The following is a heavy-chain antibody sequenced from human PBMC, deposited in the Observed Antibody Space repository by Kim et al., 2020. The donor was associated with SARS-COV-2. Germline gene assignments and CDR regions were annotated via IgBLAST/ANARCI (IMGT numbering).Heavy chain of an antibody. D-gene: IGHD3-22*01. V-gene: IGHV4-38-2*02. CDR1: GYSISSGYY. CDR2: IYHSGST. Sequence: SETLSLTCTVSGYSISSGYYWGWIRQPPGKGLEWIGSIYHSGSTYYNPSLKSRVTISVDTSKNQFSLKLSSVTAADTAVYYCAREGGITMIGNWFDPWGQGTLVTVSS. J-gene: IGHJ5*02. CDR3: AREGGITMIGNWFDP.